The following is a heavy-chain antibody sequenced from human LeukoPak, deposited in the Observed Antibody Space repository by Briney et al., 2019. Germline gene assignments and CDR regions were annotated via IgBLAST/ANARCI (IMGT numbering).Heavy chain of an antibody. CDR2: ISGSGGST. CDR3: AKDPYDFWSGYYMVHGMDV. CDR1: GFTFSSYA. Sequence: GGSLRLSCAASGFTFSSYAMSWVRQAPGKGLEWVSAISGSGGSTYYADSVKGRLTISRDNSKNTLYLQMNSLRAEDTAVYYCAKDPYDFWSGYYMVHGMDVWGQGTTATVSS. J-gene: IGHJ6*02. D-gene: IGHD3-3*01. V-gene: IGHV3-23*01.